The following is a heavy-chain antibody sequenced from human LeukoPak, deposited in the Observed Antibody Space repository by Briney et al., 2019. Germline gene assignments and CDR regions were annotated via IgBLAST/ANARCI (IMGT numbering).Heavy chain of an antibody. CDR2: ISHDGGKK. Sequence: PGGSLRLSCAASGFTFSTYGMHWVRQAPGKGLEWVALISHDGGKKYYADSVKGRFTISRDNAKNSLYLQMNSLRAEDTAVYYCAREIVVVPAATGGMDVWGQGTTVTVSS. J-gene: IGHJ6*02. V-gene: IGHV3-30*03. D-gene: IGHD2-2*01. CDR1: GFTFSTYG. CDR3: AREIVVVPAATGGMDV.